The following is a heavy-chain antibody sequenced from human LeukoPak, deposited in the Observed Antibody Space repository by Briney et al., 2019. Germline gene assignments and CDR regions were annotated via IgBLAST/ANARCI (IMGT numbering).Heavy chain of an antibody. V-gene: IGHV5-10-1*01. Sequence: TGESLKISCKCSGYSFTSYWISWVRQMSGKGLEWMGRIDPSDSYTNYSPSFQGHVTTSADKSISTAYLQWSSLKASDTAMYYCARSEGIAVAGIYYFDYWGQGTLVTVSS. CDR1: GYSFTSYW. J-gene: IGHJ4*02. D-gene: IGHD6-19*01. CDR2: IDPSDSYT. CDR3: ARSEGIAVAGIYYFDY.